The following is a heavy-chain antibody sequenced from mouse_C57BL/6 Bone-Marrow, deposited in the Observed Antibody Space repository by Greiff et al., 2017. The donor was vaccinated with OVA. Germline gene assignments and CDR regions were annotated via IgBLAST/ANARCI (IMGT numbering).Heavy chain of an antibody. D-gene: IGHD1-1*01. V-gene: IGHV1-72*01. CDR2: IDPNSGGT. Sequence: QVQLQPGAELVKPGASVKLSCKASGYTFTSYWMHWVKQRPGRGLEWIGRIDPNSGGTKYNEKFKSKATLTVDKPSSTAYMQLSSLTSEDSAVYYCARFYYYGSSYGDAMDYWGQGTSVTVSS. CDR1: GYTFTSYW. CDR3: ARFYYYGSSYGDAMDY. J-gene: IGHJ4*01.